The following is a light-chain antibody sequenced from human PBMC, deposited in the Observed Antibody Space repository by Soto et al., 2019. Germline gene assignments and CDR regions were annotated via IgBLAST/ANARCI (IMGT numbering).Light chain of an antibody. Sequence: QAVVTQPPSLSAAPGQKVAMSCAGSSANIGKYYVSWHQQLPGTAPKLLIYENDKRPSGIPDRFSGSKSGTSATLGITGLQSRDEADYYCGTWESSLTTFVFGTGTKVTVL. V-gene: IGLV1-51*02. CDR1: SANIGKYY. CDR3: GTWESSLTTFV. J-gene: IGLJ1*01. CDR2: END.